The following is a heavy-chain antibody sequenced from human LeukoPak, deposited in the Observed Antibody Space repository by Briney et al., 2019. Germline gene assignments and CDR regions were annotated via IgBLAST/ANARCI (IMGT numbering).Heavy chain of an antibody. Sequence: GGSLRLSCTASGFTFGDYAMSWFRQAPGKGLEWVGFIRSKAHGGTTEYAASVKGRFIISRDDSKSIAYLQMNSLKTEDTAVYYCTRDWGPFQDPWGQGTLVTVSS. CDR3: TRDWGPFQDP. CDR2: IRSKAHGGTT. V-gene: IGHV3-49*03. J-gene: IGHJ5*02. CDR1: GFTFGDYA. D-gene: IGHD3-16*01.